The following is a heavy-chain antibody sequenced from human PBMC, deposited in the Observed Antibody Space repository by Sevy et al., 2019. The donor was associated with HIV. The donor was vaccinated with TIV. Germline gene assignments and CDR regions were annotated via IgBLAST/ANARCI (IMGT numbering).Heavy chain of an antibody. CDR1: GFTFSSYA. V-gene: IGHV3-23*01. Sequence: GGSLRLSCAASGFTFSSYAMSWVRQAPGKGLEWVSGISGSGGRTYYADSVKGRFTISRDNYKNTLYLQMNSLRAEDTAVYYCAKDGDTAMVRVWFDPWGQGTLVTVSS. CDR3: AKDGDTAMVRVWFDP. CDR2: ISGSGGRT. D-gene: IGHD5-18*01. J-gene: IGHJ5*02.